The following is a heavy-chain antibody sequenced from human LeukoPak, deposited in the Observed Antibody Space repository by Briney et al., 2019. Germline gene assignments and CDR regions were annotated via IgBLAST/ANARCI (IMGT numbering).Heavy chain of an antibody. CDR1: GGSISSGGYY. CDR2: IHDSGST. CDR3: ARGFGSGNYYYGWFDP. D-gene: IGHD3-10*01. Sequence: PSQTLSLTCTVSGGSISSGGYYRGWIRQPPGKGLEWIGFIHDSGSTLYNPSLKSRIIISRDVSRNQFSLQLTSVTAADTAVYYCARGFGSGNYYYGWFDPWGQGALVTVSS. J-gene: IGHJ5*02. V-gene: IGHV4-30-2*05.